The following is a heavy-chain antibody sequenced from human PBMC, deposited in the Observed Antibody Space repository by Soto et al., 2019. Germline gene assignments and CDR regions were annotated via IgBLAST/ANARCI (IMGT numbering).Heavy chain of an antibody. D-gene: IGHD3-10*01. V-gene: IGHV3-30*18. CDR1: GFTFSSYG. CDR2: ISYDGSNK. Sequence: QVQLVESGGGVVQPGRSLRLSCAASGFTFSSYGMHWVRQAPGKGLEWVAVISYDGSNKYYAYSVKGRFTISRDNSKHTLHLQMNSLRAEDTAVYYCAKARNLYYGSGSPFQHWGQGTLVTVSS. J-gene: IGHJ1*01. CDR3: AKARNLYYGSGSPFQH.